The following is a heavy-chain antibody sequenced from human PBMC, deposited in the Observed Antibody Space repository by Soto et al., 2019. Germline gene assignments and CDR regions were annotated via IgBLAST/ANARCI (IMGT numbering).Heavy chain of an antibody. J-gene: IGHJ4*02. Sequence: SETLSLTCAVYGGSFSGYYWSWIRQPPGKGLEWIGEINHSGSTNYNPSLKSRVTISVDTSKNQFSLKLSSVTAADTAVYYCARWGDYIWVSLYPIRFDYWGQGTLVTVSS. V-gene: IGHV4-34*01. D-gene: IGHD3-16*01. CDR3: ARWGDYIWVSLYPIRFDY. CDR1: GGSFSGYY. CDR2: INHSGST.